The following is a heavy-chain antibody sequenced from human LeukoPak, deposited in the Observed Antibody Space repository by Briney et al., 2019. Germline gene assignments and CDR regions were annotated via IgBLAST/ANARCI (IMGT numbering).Heavy chain of an antibody. CDR2: IYPGDSET. D-gene: IGHD3-22*01. J-gene: IGHJ4*02. CDR3: ARRSPNGSGDYYFDH. CDR1: GSSFTSYW. V-gene: IGHV5-51*01. Sequence: GESLKISCKGSGSSFTSYWIGWVRQMPGKGLEWMGIIYPGDSETRYSPFFQGQVTISADKSISTAYLQWSSLKASDTAMYYCARRSPNGSGDYYFDHWGQGTLVTVSS.